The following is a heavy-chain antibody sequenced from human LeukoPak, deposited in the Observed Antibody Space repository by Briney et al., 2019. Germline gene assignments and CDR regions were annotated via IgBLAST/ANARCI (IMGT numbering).Heavy chain of an antibody. V-gene: IGHV1-18*01. CDR2: ISAYNGNT. D-gene: IGHD3-10*01. CDR3: AREPHMVRGVIITRGAFDI. Sequence: ASVKVSCKASGYTFTSYGISWVRQAPGQGLEWMGWISAYNGNTNYAQKLQGRVTMTTDTSTSTAHMELRSLRSDDTAVYYCAREPHMVRGVIITRGAFDIWGQGTMVTVSS. CDR1: GYTFTSYG. J-gene: IGHJ3*02.